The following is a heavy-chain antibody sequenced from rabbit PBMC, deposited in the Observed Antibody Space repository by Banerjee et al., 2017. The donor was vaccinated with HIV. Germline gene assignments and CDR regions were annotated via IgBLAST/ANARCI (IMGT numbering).Heavy chain of an antibody. CDR1: GVSFTNNNY. J-gene: IGHJ3*01. D-gene: IGHD2-1*01. CDR3: ARARDTYDDVGDYARLDL. CDR2: IDTGRSGFT. V-gene: IGHV1S40*01. Sequence: QSLEESGGDLVKPGASLTLTCTASGVSFTNNNYMCWVRQAPGKGLEWIACIDTGRSGFTYFASWAKGRFTISKTSSTTVTLQMTSLTAADTATYFCARARDTYDDVGDYARLDLWGPGTLVTVS.